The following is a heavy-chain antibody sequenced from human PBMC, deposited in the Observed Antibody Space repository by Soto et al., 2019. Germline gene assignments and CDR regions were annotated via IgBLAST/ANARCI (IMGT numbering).Heavy chain of an antibody. D-gene: IGHD6-13*01. CDR1: GGSISSYY. CDR3: ARDQGIAAAGPVRTYYYYGMDV. Sequence: PSETLSLTCTVSGGSISSYYWSWIRQPPGKGLEWIGYIYYSGSTNYNPSLKSRVTISVDTSKNQFSLKLSSVTAADTAVYYCARDQGIAAAGPVRTYYYYGMDVWGQGTTVTVSS. J-gene: IGHJ6*02. V-gene: IGHV4-59*01. CDR2: IYYSGST.